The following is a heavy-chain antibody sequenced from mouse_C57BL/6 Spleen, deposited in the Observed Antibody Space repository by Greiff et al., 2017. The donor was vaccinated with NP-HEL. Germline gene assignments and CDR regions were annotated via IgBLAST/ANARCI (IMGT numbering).Heavy chain of an antibody. V-gene: IGHV14-2*01. J-gene: IGHJ4*01. CDR1: GFNIKDYY. CDR2: FDPEDGVT. CDR3: ARPGYYSNYYAMDD. D-gene: IGHD2-5*01. Sequence: VQLHQSGAELVKPGASVKLSCTAPGFNIKDYYMHWVKQRTEQGWEWIGRFDPEDGVTKYAPKFQGKATITADTSSNTAYLQLSSLTSEDTAVDYCARPGYYSNYYAMDDWGQGTSVTVSS.